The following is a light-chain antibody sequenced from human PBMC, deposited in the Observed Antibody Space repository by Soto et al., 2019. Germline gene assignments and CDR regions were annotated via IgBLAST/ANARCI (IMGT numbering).Light chain of an antibody. CDR2: DVS. J-gene: IGLJ1*01. Sequence: QSALTQPASVSGSPGQSIAISCTGVRTDVADGYDYVSWYQQHPGQAPQLIIYDVSNRPSGVSDRFSGSKSGNTASLTISGLQAEDEAEYYCTSYTSSTSFHVFGTVTKVTVL. CDR3: TSYTSSTSFHV. V-gene: IGLV2-14*03. CDR1: RTDVADGYDY.